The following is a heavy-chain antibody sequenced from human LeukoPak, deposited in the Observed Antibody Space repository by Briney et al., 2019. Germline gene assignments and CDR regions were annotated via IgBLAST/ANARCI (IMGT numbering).Heavy chain of an antibody. Sequence: SQTLSLTCTVSGGSISSGNYYWGWIRQPPGKGLEWIGSLYYSGSTYYNPSLKSRVTISVDTSKNHFSLKLSSVTAADTAVYYCARDFRGGYDFWSGYYTPYYFDYWGQGTLVTVSP. V-gene: IGHV4-39*07. CDR1: GGSISSGNYY. D-gene: IGHD3-3*01. CDR3: ARDFRGGYDFWSGYYTPYYFDY. CDR2: LYYSGST. J-gene: IGHJ4*02.